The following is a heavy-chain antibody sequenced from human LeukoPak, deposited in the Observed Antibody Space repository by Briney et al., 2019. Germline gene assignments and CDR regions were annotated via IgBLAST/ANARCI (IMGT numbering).Heavy chain of an antibody. J-gene: IGHJ4*02. Sequence: ASVKVSCKASGYTFTSYYMHWVRQATGQGLEWRGMISPSGDSTSYAQKCHGRVTMTRDTSASTVYMELSSLRSDDTAVYYCAREQVFGTYYFDYWGQGTLVTVSS. CDR1: GYTFTSYY. CDR3: AREQVFGTYYFDY. D-gene: IGHD3-10*01. V-gene: IGHV1-46*01. CDR2: ISPSGDST.